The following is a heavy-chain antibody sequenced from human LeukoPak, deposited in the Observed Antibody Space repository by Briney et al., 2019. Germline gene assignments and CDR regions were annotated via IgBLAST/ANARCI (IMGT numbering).Heavy chain of an antibody. CDR3: AKDVWWSVS. V-gene: IGHV3-53*01. CDR2: IFSGGNT. Sequence: GGSLRLSCAASGFIVSSNYMSWVRQAPGKGLEWVSAIFSGGNTYYADSVKGRFTISRDNSKNTLYLQINSLRAEDTAIYYCAKDVWWSVSWGQGTLVTVSS. CDR1: GFIVSSNY. J-gene: IGHJ5*02. D-gene: IGHD2-8*02.